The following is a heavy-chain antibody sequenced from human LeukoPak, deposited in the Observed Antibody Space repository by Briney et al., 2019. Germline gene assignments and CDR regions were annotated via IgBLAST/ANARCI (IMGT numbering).Heavy chain of an antibody. CDR2: INHSGST. J-gene: IGHJ4*02. CDR1: GGSFSGYY. D-gene: IGHD6-13*01. Sequence: SETLSLICAVYGGSFSGYYWSWIRQPPGKGLEWIGEINHSGSTNYNPSLKSRATISVDTSKNQFSLKLSSVTAADTAVYYCARETSAAGEFDYWGQGTLVTVSS. CDR3: ARETSAAGEFDY. V-gene: IGHV4-34*01.